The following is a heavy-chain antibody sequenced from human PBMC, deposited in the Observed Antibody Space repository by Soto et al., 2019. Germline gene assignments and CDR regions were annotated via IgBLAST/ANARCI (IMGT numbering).Heavy chain of an antibody. Sequence: SETLSLTCTVSGGSISSSSHYWGWIRQPPGKGLDWIGNVYYGGSTYYNPSLKSRVTISVETSKSQFSLKLSSATAADTAVYYCAGGDYYHSSGYYFYYYTMDVWGQGTTVTVSS. CDR1: GGSISSSSHY. D-gene: IGHD3-22*01. CDR3: AGGDYYHSSGYYFYYYTMDV. J-gene: IGHJ6*02. V-gene: IGHV4-39*01. CDR2: VYYGGST.